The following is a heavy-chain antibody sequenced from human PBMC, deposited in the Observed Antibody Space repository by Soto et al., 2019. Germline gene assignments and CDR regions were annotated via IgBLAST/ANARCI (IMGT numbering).Heavy chain of an antibody. D-gene: IGHD6-19*01. J-gene: IGHJ6*02. CDR2: IKSDASGI. CDR3: SGDSRALAPPLDSRYGMDL. Sequence: EVQLVESGGGLVQPGGSLRLSCAASGFAFSRYWMHWVRQAPGKGLVWVARIKSDASGINYADAVRGRFTISRYNANDKLYLQMDKPGASDSAVYFCSGDSRALAPPLDSRYGMDLCGQSTAVT. CDR1: GFAFSRYW. V-gene: IGHV3-74*01.